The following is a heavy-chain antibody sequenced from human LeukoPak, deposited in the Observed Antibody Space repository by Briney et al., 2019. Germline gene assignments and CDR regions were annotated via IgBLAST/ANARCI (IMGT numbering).Heavy chain of an antibody. D-gene: IGHD3-9*01. V-gene: IGHV4-34*01. Sequence: PSETLSLTCAVYGGSFSGYYWSWIRQPPGRGLEWIGSIYYSGSTYYNPSLKSRVTISVDTSKNQFSLKLSSVTAADTAVYYCARSDFDWFLDYWGQGTLVTVSS. CDR3: ARSDFDWFLDY. CDR1: GGSFSGYY. J-gene: IGHJ4*02. CDR2: IYYSGST.